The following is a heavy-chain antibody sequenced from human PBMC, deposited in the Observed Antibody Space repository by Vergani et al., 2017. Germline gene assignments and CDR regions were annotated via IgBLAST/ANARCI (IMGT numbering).Heavy chain of an antibody. J-gene: IGHJ4*02. CDR3: AREGQYYDYIWGSYRLTTEPNYFDY. CDR2: IYTSGST. D-gene: IGHD3-16*02. CDR1: GGSISSYY. Sequence: QVQLQESGPGLVKPSETLSLTCTVSGGSISSYYWSWIRQPAGKGLEWIGRIYTSGSTNYNPSLKSRVTMSVDTSKNQFSLKLSSVTAADTAVYYCAREGQYYDYIWGSYRLTTEPNYFDYWGQGTLVTVSS. V-gene: IGHV4-4*07.